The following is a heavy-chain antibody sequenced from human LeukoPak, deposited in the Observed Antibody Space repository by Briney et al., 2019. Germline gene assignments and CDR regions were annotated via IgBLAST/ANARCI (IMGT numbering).Heavy chain of an antibody. D-gene: IGHD2-2*01. CDR2: ISSSSSYI. CDR1: GFTFSSYS. J-gene: IGHJ5*02. Sequence: GGSLRLSCAASGFTFSSYSMNWVRQAPGKGLEWVSSISSSSSYIYYADSVKGRFTISRDNAKNSLCLQMNSLRAEDTAVYYCARDRDIVVVPAAHRNWFDPWGQGTLVTVSS. CDR3: ARDRDIVVVPAAHRNWFDP. V-gene: IGHV3-21*01.